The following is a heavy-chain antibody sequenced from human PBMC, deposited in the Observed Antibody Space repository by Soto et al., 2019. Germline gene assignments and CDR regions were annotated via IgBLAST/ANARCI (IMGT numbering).Heavy chain of an antibody. CDR2: ISSSSSYI. CDR1: GFTFSSYS. V-gene: IGHV3-21*01. J-gene: IGHJ4*02. CDR3: ARDPSYSNSFLFDY. D-gene: IGHD4-4*01. Sequence: LRLSCAASGFTFSSYSMNWVRQAPGKGLEWVSSISSSSSYIYYADSVKGRFTVSRDNAKNSLYLQMNSLRAEDTAVYYCARDPSYSNSFLFDYWGQGTLVTVSS.